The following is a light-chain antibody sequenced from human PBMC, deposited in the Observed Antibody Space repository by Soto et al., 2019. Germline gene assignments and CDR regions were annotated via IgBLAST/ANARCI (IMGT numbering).Light chain of an antibody. CDR1: SSDVGGYNY. CDR2: DVS. V-gene: IGLV2-14*01. Sequence: QSALTQPASVSGSPGQSITISCTGTSSDVGGYNYVSWYQQHPGKAPKLMIYDVSNRPSGVSNRFSASKSGNTASLTISGLQAEDEADYYCGSYTGSNSLLFGGGTKVTVL. CDR3: GSYTGSNSLL. J-gene: IGLJ2*01.